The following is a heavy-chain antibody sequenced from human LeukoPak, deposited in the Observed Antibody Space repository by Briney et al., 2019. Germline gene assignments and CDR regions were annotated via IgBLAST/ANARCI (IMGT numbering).Heavy chain of an antibody. CDR2: IRGSGSNT. J-gene: IGHJ3*01. D-gene: IGHD5-12*01. CDR3: AKGLRELWGDAFDL. V-gene: IGHV3-23*01. CDR1: GFIFSTCG. Sequence: GGFLRLSCEASGFIFSTCGMSWVRQAPGKGLEWVSGIRGSGSNTDYVGSVKGRFAISRDNSKNTLYLQMNSLRAEDTAVYYCAKGLRELWGDAFDLWGQGTMVTVSS.